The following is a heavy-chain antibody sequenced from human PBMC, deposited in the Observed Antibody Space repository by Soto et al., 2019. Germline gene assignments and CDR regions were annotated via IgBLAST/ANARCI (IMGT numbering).Heavy chain of an antibody. CDR1: GFTFSSYG. V-gene: IGHV3-33*01. CDR3: ARDLVFRVVPAAALETYYYYGMDV. CDR2: IWYDGSNK. Sequence: GGSLRLSCAASGFTFSSYGMHWVRQAPGKGLEWVAVIWYDGSNKYYADSVKGRFTISRDNSKNTLYLQMNSLRAEDTAVYYCARDLVFRVVPAAALETYYYYGMDVWGQGTTVTVSS. J-gene: IGHJ6*02. D-gene: IGHD2-2*01.